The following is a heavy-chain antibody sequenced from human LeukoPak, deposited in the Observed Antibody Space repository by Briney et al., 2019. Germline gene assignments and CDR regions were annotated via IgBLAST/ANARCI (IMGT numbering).Heavy chain of an antibody. CDR3: ARRAGAHSHPYDY. J-gene: IGHJ4*02. CDR1: GFTVSSNS. V-gene: IGHV3-53*01. CDR2: IYSDNT. D-gene: IGHD4/OR15-4a*01. Sequence: GGSLRLSCTVSGFTVSSNSMSWVRQAPGKGLEWVSFIYSDNTHYSDSVKGRFTISRDNSKNTLYLQMNSLRAEDTAVYYCARRAGAHSHPYDYWGQGTLVTVSS.